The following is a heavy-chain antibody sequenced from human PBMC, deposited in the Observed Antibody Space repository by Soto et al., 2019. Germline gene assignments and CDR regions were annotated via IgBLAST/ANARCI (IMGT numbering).Heavy chain of an antibody. V-gene: IGHV3-64D*06. CDR2: ISSNGGST. J-gene: IGHJ6*02. CDR1: GFTFSNYA. Sequence: GGSLRLSCAASGFTFSNYAMHWVRQAPGKGLEYVSAISSNGGSTYYADSAKGRFTISRDNSKNTLDLQMSSLRAEDTAVYYCVKGDGSSWAYYYYGMDVWGQGTTVTVSS. CDR3: VKGDGSSWAYYYYGMDV. D-gene: IGHD6-13*01.